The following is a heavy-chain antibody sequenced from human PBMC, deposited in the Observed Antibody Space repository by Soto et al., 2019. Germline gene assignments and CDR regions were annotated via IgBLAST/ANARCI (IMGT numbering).Heavy chain of an antibody. CDR2: IIPIFGTA. CDR1: GDAFSSYA. V-gene: IGHV1-69*06. CDR3: AEGGASYKNWFDP. J-gene: IGHJ5*02. Sequence: ASVKVSCKASGDAFSSYAISWVRQAPGQGLEWMGGIIPIFGTANYAQKFQGRVTITADKSTSTAYMELSSLRSEDTAVYYCAEGGASYKNWFDPRGQGTLVTVSS. D-gene: IGHD1-26*01.